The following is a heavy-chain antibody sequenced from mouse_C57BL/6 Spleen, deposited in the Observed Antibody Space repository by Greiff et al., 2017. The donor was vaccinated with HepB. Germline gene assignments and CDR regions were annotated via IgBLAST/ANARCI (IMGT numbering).Heavy chain of an antibody. J-gene: IGHJ2*01. V-gene: IGHV14-4*01. D-gene: IGHD4-1*01. CDR1: GFNIKDDY. Sequence: EVQLQQSGAELVRPGASVKLSCTASGFNIKDDYMPWVKQKPKQGLEWIGWIDPENGDTEYASKFQGKATITADTSSNTAYLQFSSLTSEDTALYYCTTNWDVNWGQGTTLTVSS. CDR3: TTNWDVN. CDR2: IDPENGDT.